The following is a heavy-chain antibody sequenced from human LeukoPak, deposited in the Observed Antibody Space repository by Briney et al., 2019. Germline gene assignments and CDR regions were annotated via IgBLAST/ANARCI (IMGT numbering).Heavy chain of an antibody. CDR3: AKAGYGDSFFDY. J-gene: IGHJ4*02. V-gene: IGHV3-23*01. Sequence: GGSLRLSCAASGFTFSSYAMSWVRQAPGKGLEWVSAISGSGGSTYYADSVKGRFTIPRDNSKNTLYLQMNSLRAEDTAVYYCAKAGYGDSFFDYWGQGTLVTVSS. CDR1: GFTFSSYA. CDR2: ISGSGGST. D-gene: IGHD4-17*01.